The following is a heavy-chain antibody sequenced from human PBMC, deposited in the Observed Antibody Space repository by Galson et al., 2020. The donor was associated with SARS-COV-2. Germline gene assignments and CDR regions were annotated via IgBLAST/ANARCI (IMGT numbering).Heavy chain of an antibody. Sequence: GGSLRLSCAASGFTFSSYCMHWVRQAPGKGLERVAVIWYDGSNKYYADSVKGRFTIARDNSKNTLYLQMNRLRAEDTAVYYCARDTGYSSSWYIYWGQGTLVTVSS. CDR1: GFTFSSYC. J-gene: IGHJ4*02. D-gene: IGHD6-13*01. V-gene: IGHV3-33*01. CDR2: IWYDGSNK. CDR3: ARDTGYSSSWYIY.